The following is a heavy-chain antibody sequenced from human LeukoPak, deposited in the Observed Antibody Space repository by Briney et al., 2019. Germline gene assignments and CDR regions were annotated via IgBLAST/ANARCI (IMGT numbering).Heavy chain of an antibody. Sequence: GGSLRLSCAASGFTSSTYTMSWVRQAPGKGLEWVSTIYKSGRNTYYADSVKGRFTISRDNSKNTLYLQMNSVRAEDTSVYYCTKYTKYDSSVGFDYWGQGTLVTVSS. CDR2: IYKSGRNT. J-gene: IGHJ4*02. CDR3: TKYTKYDSSVGFDY. D-gene: IGHD3-22*01. V-gene: IGHV3-23*05. CDR1: GFTSSTYT.